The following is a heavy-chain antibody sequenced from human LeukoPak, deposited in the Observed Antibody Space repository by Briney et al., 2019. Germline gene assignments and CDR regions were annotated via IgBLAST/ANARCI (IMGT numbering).Heavy chain of an antibody. V-gene: IGHV3-53*01. CDR3: ARDSSGWFRDYYYGMDV. CDR1: GFTVSSNY. Sequence: GGSLRLSCAASGFTVSSNYMSWVRQAPGKGLEWVSVIYSGGSTYYADSVKGRFTISRDNSKNTLYLQMNSLRAEDTAVYYCARDSSGWFRDYYYGMDVWGRGTTVTVSS. D-gene: IGHD6-19*01. CDR2: IYSGGST. J-gene: IGHJ6*02.